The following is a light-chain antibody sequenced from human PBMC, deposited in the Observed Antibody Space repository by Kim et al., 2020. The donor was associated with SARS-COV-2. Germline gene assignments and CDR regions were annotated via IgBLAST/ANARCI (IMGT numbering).Light chain of an antibody. Sequence: DIQMTQSPSSLSASVGDRVTITCRASHNINRYLSWYQQKPGKAPKLLVYAASNLQSGVPSTFSGSGSETDYTLTISSLQREDFATYYCQQSYNTPYTFGQGTKLEI. CDR1: HNINRY. CDR2: AAS. V-gene: IGKV1-39*01. CDR3: QQSYNTPYT. J-gene: IGKJ2*01.